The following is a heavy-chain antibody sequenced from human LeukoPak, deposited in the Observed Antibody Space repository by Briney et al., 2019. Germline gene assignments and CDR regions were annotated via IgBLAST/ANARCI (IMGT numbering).Heavy chain of an antibody. CDR2: INPNSGGT. CDR1: GYTFTGYY. V-gene: IGHV1-2*02. Sequence: VASVKVSCMDSGYTFTGYYMHWVRQAPEPGREWMGWINPNSGGTNYAQKFQGRVLMTSDTSTSTAYVELSRLSSDDTAVYCWARAHPDIWGQGTTVTVSS. J-gene: IGHJ6*02. CDR3: ARAHPDI.